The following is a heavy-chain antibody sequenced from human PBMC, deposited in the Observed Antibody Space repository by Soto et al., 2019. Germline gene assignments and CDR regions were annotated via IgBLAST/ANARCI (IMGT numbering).Heavy chain of an antibody. CDR1: GGSISGYY. CDR3: ARHPTIARFENGLDV. V-gene: IGHV4-59*08. Sequence: VQLQESGPGLVKPSETLSLTCTVSGGSISGYYWSWIRQPPGKGLEWIGYIFYRGNTIYSPSLNWRVTMSVDTAKNQFSLRLTSVTAADTAVYYCARHPTIARFENGLDVWGQGTMITVSS. J-gene: IGHJ6*02. CDR2: IFYRGNT. D-gene: IGHD1-1*01.